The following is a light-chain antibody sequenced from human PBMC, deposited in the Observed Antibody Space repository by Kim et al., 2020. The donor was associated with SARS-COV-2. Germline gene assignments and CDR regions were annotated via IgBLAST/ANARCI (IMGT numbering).Light chain of an antibody. CDR1: SSDVGGYNY. Sequence: QSALTQPRSVSGSPGQSVTISCTGTSSDVGGYNYVSWYQQHPGKAPKLMIYDVTKRPSGVPDRFSGSKSGKTASLTISGLQTEDEADYSCCSYAGSYTWVFGGGTQLTVL. J-gene: IGLJ3*02. CDR3: CSYAGSYTWV. CDR2: DVT. V-gene: IGLV2-11*01.